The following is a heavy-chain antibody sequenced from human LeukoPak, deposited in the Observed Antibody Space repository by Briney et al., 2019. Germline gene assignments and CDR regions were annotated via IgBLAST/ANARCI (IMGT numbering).Heavy chain of an antibody. V-gene: IGHV1-24*01. CDR1: GYTFTSYG. D-gene: IGHD3-22*01. CDR3: ATSADYYDSSDY. CDR2: FDPEDGET. J-gene: IGHJ4*02. Sequence: ASVKVSCKASGYTFTSYGISWVRQAPGKGLEWMGGFDPEDGETIYAQKFQGRVTMTEDTSTDTAYMELSSLRSEDTAVYYCATSADYYDSSDYWGQGTLVTVSS.